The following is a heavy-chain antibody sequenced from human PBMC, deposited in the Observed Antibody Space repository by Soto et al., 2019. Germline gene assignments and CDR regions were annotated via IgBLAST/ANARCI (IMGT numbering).Heavy chain of an antibody. V-gene: IGHV4-34*01. CDR1: GGSFSGYY. CDR3: ARVNGWNFYSAVLYYYYGMDV. CDR2: INHSGST. D-gene: IGHD1-7*01. J-gene: IGHJ6*02. Sequence: SETLSLTCAVYGGSFSGYYWSWIRQPPGKGLEWIGEINHSGSTNYNPSLKSRVTISVDTSKNQFSLKLSSVTAADTAVYYCARVNGWNFYSAVLYYYYGMDVWGQGTTVTVSS.